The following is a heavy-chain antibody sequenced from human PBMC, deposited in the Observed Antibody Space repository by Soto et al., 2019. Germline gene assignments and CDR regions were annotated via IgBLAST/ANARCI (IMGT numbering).Heavy chain of an antibody. V-gene: IGHV1-3*01. J-gene: IGHJ4*02. CDR1: GYTFTSYT. D-gene: IGHD3-10*01. Sequence: QVQLEQSGAEVKKPGASVKVSCQTSGYTFTSYTLHWVRQAPGQGLEGLGWINAGNGREKYSQRYKDKGSLSMHRTTRTAFKGAGDPGSEATAVYYCGRGGGWVGEASFDTWGQGTLVIVSS. CDR2: INAGNGRE. CDR3: GRGGGWVGEASFDT.